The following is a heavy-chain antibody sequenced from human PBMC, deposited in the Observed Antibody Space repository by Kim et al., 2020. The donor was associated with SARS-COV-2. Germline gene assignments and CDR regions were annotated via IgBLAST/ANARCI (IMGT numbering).Heavy chain of an antibody. CDR2: INHSGST. D-gene: IGHD6-13*01. CDR3: ARARYSSSWDGKSGSYAHLDY. Sequence: SETLSLTCAVYGGSFSGYYWSWIRQPPGKGLEWIGEINHSGSTNYNPSLKSRVTISVDTSKNQFSLKLSSVTAADTAVYYCARARYSSSWDGKSGSYAHLDYWGQGTLVTVSS. V-gene: IGHV4-34*01. J-gene: IGHJ4*02. CDR1: GGSFSGYY.